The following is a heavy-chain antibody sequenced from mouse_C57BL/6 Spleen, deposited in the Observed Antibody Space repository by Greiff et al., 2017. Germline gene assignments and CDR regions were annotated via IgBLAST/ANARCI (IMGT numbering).Heavy chain of an antibody. CDR2: IHPNSGST. Sequence: QVQLQQPGAELVKPGASVKLSCKASGYTFTSYWMHWVKQRPGQGLEWIGMIHPNSGSTNYNEKFKSKATLTVDKSSSTAYMQLSSLTSEDSAVYYCASVEITAVVATGYFDYWGQGTTLTVSS. D-gene: IGHD1-1*01. V-gene: IGHV1-64*01. CDR3: ASVEITAVVATGYFDY. CDR1: GYTFTSYW. J-gene: IGHJ2*01.